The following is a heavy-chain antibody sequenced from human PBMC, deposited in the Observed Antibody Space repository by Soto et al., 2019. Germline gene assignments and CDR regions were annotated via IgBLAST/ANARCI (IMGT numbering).Heavy chain of an antibody. CDR2: MSHIGSV. Sequence: QVLLQESGPGLVQPSGTLSLSCVVSGVSIGSNYYWGWVRQSPGKGLEWLGDMSHIGSVNYTPSLQSRVTIPMDKSQNQFSLKLNSGPAADTAVYYCARSLGWYAIDYWCQGTLVIVSS. D-gene: IGHD6-19*01. V-gene: IGHV4-4*02. CDR1: GVSIGSNYY. J-gene: IGHJ4*02. CDR3: ARSLGWYAIDY.